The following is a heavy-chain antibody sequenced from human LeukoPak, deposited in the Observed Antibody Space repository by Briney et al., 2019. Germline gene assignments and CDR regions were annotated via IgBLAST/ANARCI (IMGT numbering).Heavy chain of an antibody. CDR2: IKQDGSEK. J-gene: IGHJ4*02. Sequence: GGSLRLSCAASGFTFSSYWMSWVRQAPGKGLEWVANIKQDGSEKYYVDSVKGRFTISRDNAKKSLYLQMNSLRAEDTAVYYCAREVTTVTTEADYWGQGTLVTVSS. D-gene: IGHD4-17*01. V-gene: IGHV3-7*01. CDR3: AREVTTVTTEADY. CDR1: GFTFSSYW.